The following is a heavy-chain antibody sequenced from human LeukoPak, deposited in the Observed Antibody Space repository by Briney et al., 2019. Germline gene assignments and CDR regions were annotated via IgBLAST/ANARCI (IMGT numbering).Heavy chain of an antibody. CDR2: ITTSGGTI. V-gene: IGHV3-48*02. CDR1: LFTFSSYN. CDR3: ARRIVGAFPFDY. Sequence: GGSLRLSCAASLFTFSSYNRNSVRQAPGKGLEWISYITTSGGTIYYADSVKGRFTISRDNAKNSLYLQMNSVRDEDTAVYYCARRIVGAFPFDYWGQGTLVTVSS. D-gene: IGHD1-26*01. J-gene: IGHJ4*02.